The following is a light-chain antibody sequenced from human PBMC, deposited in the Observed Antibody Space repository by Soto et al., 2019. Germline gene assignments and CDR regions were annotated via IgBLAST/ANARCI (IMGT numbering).Light chain of an antibody. CDR1: RSVSNR. CDR2: GAS. J-gene: IGKJ4*01. Sequence: EILMTQSPATLSVSPGETVTFSCRASRSVSNRLAWYQHKPGQAPRLLISGASNGETGIPPKFSGSGAGTECTLPVDSLQSDDIEVYDCPQYYNWTVTFGGGTKVDIK. V-gene: IGKV3-15*01. CDR3: PQYYNWTVT.